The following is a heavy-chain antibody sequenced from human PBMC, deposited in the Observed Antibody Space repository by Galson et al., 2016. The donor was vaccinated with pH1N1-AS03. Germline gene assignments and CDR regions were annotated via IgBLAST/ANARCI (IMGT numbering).Heavy chain of an antibody. CDR2: INPNSGVT. CDR1: GYIFTGFY. Sequence: CKSSGYIFTGFYVHWVRQAPGQGLEWMGWINPNSGVTNYAQKFQAWVTMTGDTSISTAYMELYGLKSDDTAVYYCARDPPGPWSSATCPTTYYFCMDVWGQGTTVIVSS. J-gene: IGHJ6*02. D-gene: IGHD1-26*01. V-gene: IGHV1-2*04. CDR3: ARDPPGPWSSATCPTTYYFCMDV.